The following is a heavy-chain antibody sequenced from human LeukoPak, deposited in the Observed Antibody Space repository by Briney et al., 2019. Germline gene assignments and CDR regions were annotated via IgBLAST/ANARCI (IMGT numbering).Heavy chain of an antibody. CDR1: GGSISSGSYY. CDR3: ARDVNGNWFDP. J-gene: IGHJ5*02. Sequence: SQTLSLTCTVSGGSISSGSYYWRWIRQPAGKGLEWIGRIYTSGSTNYNPSLKSRVTISVDTSKNQFSLKLSSVTAADTAVYYCARDVNGNWFDPWGQGTLVTVSS. CDR2: IYTSGST. D-gene: IGHD2-8*01. V-gene: IGHV4-61*02.